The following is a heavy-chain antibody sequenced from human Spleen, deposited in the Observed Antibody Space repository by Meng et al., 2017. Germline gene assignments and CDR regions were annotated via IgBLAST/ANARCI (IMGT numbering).Heavy chain of an antibody. Sequence: GLEWMAVISDYCCNEDYADSVKGRFTISRDNSKNTLYLQMNSLRAEDTAVYYCARDPSDIVLMVYGDFPYFDIWGQGTMVTVSS. V-gene: IGHV3-30*03. CDR2: ISDYCCNE. CDR3: ARDPSDIVLMVYGDFPYFDI. J-gene: IGHJ3*02. D-gene: IGHD2-8*01.